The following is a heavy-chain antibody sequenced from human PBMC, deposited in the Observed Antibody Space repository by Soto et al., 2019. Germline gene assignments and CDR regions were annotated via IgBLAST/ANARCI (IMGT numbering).Heavy chain of an antibody. J-gene: IGHJ4*02. CDR3: ALRSMAVVPEY. Sequence: SETLSLTCTVSGGSISSYYWSWIRQPPGKGLEWIGYIYYSGSTYYNPSLKSRVTISVDTSKNQFSLKLSSVTAADTAVYYCALRSMAVVPEYWGQGTLVTVSS. CDR2: IYYSGST. V-gene: IGHV4-59*06. D-gene: IGHD3-22*01. CDR1: GGSISSYY.